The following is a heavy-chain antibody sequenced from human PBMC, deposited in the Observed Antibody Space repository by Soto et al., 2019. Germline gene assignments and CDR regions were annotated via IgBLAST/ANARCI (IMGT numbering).Heavy chain of an antibody. D-gene: IGHD1-26*01. CDR2: TSYSGNT. Sequence: PSETLSLTCTISGGSVSSYQWSWIRQPPGKGLEWIGLTSYSGNTVYNPSLKSRVAFSVDTSKNHFSLTLTSVTAADTAGYYCARDGVGPFDYWGQGTLVTVSS. CDR3: ARDGVGPFDY. V-gene: IGHV4-59*02. CDR1: GGSVSSYQ. J-gene: IGHJ4*02.